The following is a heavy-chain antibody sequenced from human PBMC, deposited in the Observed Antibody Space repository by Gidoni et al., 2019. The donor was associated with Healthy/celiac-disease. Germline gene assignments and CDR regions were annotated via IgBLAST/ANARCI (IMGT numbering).Heavy chain of an antibody. V-gene: IGHV3-15*01. CDR1: GFTFSNAW. Sequence: EVQLVESGGGLVTPGGSLRLPCAASGFTFSNAWMSWVRQAPGKGLEWVGRIKSKTDGGTTDYAAPVKGRFTISRDDSKNTLYLQMNSLKTEDTAVYYCTTDFSGWSDAFDIWGQGTMVTVSS. CDR2: IKSKTDGGTT. CDR3: TTDFSGWSDAFDI. D-gene: IGHD6-19*01. J-gene: IGHJ3*02.